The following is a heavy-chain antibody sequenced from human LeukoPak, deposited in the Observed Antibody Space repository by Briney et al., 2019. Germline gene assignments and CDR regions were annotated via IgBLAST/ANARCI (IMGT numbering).Heavy chain of an antibody. CDR1: GYTFSSYD. CDR2: MNPNSGNT. V-gene: IGHV1-8*03. CDR3: ARGPRYYYYYMDV. J-gene: IGHJ6*03. Sequence: ASVKVSCKASGYTFSSYDINWVRQATGQGLEWMGWMNPNSGNTGYAQEFQGRVTITSNTSISTAYMELSSLRSEDTAVYYCARGPRYYYYYMDVWGKGTTVTVSS.